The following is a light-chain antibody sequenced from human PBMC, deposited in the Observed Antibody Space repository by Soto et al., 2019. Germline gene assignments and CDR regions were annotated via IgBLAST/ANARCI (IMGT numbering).Light chain of an antibody. CDR1: QSVSGSY. Sequence: PGERVTLSCRASQSVSGSYLTWYQQKPGQAPRLLIYGASTRATGIPARFSGSGSGTDFTLTISSLQPEDFAVYYCHQYGRSPHTFGQGTKVEI. CDR2: GAS. CDR3: HQYGRSPHT. V-gene: IGKV3-20*01. J-gene: IGKJ2*01.